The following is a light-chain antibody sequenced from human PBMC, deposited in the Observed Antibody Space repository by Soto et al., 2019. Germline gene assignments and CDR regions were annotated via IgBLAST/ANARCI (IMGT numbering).Light chain of an antibody. CDR3: QQRNYWPPSFT. CDR1: QSVSSY. J-gene: IGKJ3*01. V-gene: IGKV3-11*01. CDR2: DAS. Sequence: EIVLTQSPATLSLSPGERATLSCRASQSVSSYLAWYQQKPGQAPRLLINDASNRATGIPARFSGSGSGTDFTLNVNRLELEDFAVYYCQQRNYWPPSFTFGPGTEVDIK.